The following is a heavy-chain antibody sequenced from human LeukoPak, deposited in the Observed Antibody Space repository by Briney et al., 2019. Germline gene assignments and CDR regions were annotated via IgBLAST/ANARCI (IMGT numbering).Heavy chain of an antibody. CDR2: INHSGST. V-gene: IGHV4-34*01. D-gene: IGHD5-18*01. CDR3: ARYSKDHFDH. CDR1: GGSFSGYY. Sequence: PSETLSLTCAVYGGSFSGYYWSWIRQPPGKGLEWIGEINHSGSTNYNPSLKSRVTISVDTSKNQFSLRLSSVTAADTAVYYCARYSKDHFDHWGQGTLVTVSS. J-gene: IGHJ4*02.